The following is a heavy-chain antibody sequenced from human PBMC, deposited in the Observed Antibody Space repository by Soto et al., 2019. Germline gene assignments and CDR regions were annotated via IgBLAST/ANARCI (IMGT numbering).Heavy chain of an antibody. CDR2: ISAYNGNT. Sequence: GASVKVSCKASGYTFTSYGISWVRQAPGQGLEWMGWISAYNGNTNYAQKLQGRVTMTTDTSTSTAYMELRSLRSDDTAVYYCARNYYYDSSEGFDPWGQGTLVTVSS. CDR3: ARNYYYDSSEGFDP. V-gene: IGHV1-18*01. J-gene: IGHJ5*02. CDR1: GYTFTSYG. D-gene: IGHD3-22*01.